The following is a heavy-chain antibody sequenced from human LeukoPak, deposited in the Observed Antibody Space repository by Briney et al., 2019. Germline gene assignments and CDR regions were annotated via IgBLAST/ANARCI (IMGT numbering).Heavy chain of an antibody. CDR3: ARIYDTSGYSLDY. J-gene: IGHJ4*02. Sequence: PGGSLRLSCAASGFTFSTYWVSWVRQAPGKGLEWVANINEDGSEKYYVDSVKGRFTISRDNAKNSLYLQMNSLRAEDTAVFYCARIYDTSGYSLDYWGQGTLVTVSS. CDR2: INEDGSEK. CDR1: GFTFSTYW. V-gene: IGHV3-7*01. D-gene: IGHD3-22*01.